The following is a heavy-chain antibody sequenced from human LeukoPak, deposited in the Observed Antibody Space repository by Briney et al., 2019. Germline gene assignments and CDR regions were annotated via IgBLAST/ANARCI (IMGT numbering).Heavy chain of an antibody. CDR2: ISSSGSTI. Sequence: GGSLRLSCAASGFTFSSYEMNWVRQAPGKGLEWVSYISSSGSTIYYADSVKGRFTISRDNAKNTLYLQMNSLRAEDTAVYYCARDPYYYDSSGYYRNWGQGTLVTVSS. V-gene: IGHV3-48*03. CDR1: GFTFSSYE. D-gene: IGHD3-22*01. CDR3: ARDPYYYDSSGYYRN. J-gene: IGHJ4*02.